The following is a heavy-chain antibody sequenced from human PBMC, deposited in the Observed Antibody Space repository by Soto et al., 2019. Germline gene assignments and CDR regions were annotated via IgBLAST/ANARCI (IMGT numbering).Heavy chain of an antibody. Sequence: TGGSLRLSCAASGFTFSSYAMSWVRQAPGKGLEWVSAISGSGGSTYYADSVKGRFTISRDNSKNTLYLQMNSLRAEDTAVYYCAKGPLGATRRLAFDIWGQGTMVTVSS. V-gene: IGHV3-23*01. CDR1: GFTFSSYA. D-gene: IGHD1-26*01. CDR3: AKGPLGATRRLAFDI. J-gene: IGHJ3*02. CDR2: ISGSGGST.